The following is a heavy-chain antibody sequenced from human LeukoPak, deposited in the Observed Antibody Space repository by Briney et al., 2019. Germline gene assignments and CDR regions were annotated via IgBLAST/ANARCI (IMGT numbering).Heavy chain of an antibody. CDR2: INPSGGST. CDR1: GYTFTSYY. Sequence: ASVKVSCKASGYTFTSYYMHWVRQAPGQGLEWMGIINPSGGSTSYAQKFQGRVTMTRDTSTSTVYMELSSRRSEDTAVYYCARVRGSTGYFDYWGQGTLVTVSS. D-gene: IGHD2-8*02. V-gene: IGHV1-46*01. CDR3: ARVRGSTGYFDY. J-gene: IGHJ4*02.